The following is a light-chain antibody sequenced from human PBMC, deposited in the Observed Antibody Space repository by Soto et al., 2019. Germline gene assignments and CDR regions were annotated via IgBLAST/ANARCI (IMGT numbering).Light chain of an antibody. V-gene: IGLV1-44*01. J-gene: IGLJ3*02. CDR3: ATWDDILNGQV. CDR1: STNIGSNT. CDR2: SNI. Sequence: QAVVTQPPSASGTPGQRVTISCSGSSTNIGSNTLNWYQQLPGSAPKLLIYSNIRRPSVVPDRFSGSKSGTSASLAISGLQSEDEADYYCATWDDILNGQVFGGGTKLTVL.